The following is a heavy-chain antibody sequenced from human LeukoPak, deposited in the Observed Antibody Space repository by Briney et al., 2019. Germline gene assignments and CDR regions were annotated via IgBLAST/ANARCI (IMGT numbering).Heavy chain of an antibody. J-gene: IGHJ4*02. CDR3: ASAYYDILTGLGFDY. D-gene: IGHD3-9*01. CDR2: ISSSGSTI. V-gene: IGHV3-48*03. Sequence: GGSLRLSCAASGFTFSSYEMNWVRQAPGKGLEWVSYISSSGSTIHYADSVKGRFTISRDNAKNSLYLQMNSLRAEDTAVYYCASAYYDILTGLGFDYWGQGTLVTVSS. CDR1: GFTFSSYE.